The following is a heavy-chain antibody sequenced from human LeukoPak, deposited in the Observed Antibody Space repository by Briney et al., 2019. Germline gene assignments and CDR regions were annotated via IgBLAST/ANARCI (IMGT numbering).Heavy chain of an antibody. V-gene: IGHV4-34*01. J-gene: IGHJ4*02. CDR2: INHSGST. Sequence: SETLSLTCAVYGGSFSGYYWSWIRQPPGKGLEWIGEINHSGSTNYNPSLKSRVTISVDTPKNQFSLKLSSVTAADTAVYYCARTLYGDIDYWGQGTLVTVSS. CDR3: ARTLYGDIDY. CDR1: GGSFSGYY. D-gene: IGHD4-17*01.